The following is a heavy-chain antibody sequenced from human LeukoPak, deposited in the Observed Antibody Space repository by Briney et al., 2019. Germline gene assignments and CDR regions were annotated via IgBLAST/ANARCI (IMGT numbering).Heavy chain of an antibody. V-gene: IGHV3-9*01. CDR1: GFTFDDYA. CDR2: ISWNSGSI. CDR3: ARQGVGSDY. D-gene: IGHD3-10*01. Sequence: GGSLRLSCAASGFTFDDYAMHWVRQAPGKGLEWVSGISWNSGSIGYADSVKGRFTISRDNAKNSLYLQMNSLRAEDTALYYCARQGVGSDYWGQGTLVTVSS. J-gene: IGHJ4*02.